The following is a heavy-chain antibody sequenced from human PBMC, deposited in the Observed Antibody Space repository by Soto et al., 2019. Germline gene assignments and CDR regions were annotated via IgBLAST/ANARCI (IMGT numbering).Heavy chain of an antibody. J-gene: IGHJ6*02. CDR2: IWYDGSNK. CDR3: ARVRVFGVVISQYYGMDV. Sequence: GGSLRLSCAASGFTFSTYAMHWVRQAPGKGLEWVAVIWYDGSNKYYSDSVKGRFTMSRDNSKNTLYLQMNSLRAEDTAVHYCARVRVFGVVISQYYGMDVWGQGTTVTVSS. D-gene: IGHD3-3*01. CDR1: GFTFSTYA. V-gene: IGHV3-33*01.